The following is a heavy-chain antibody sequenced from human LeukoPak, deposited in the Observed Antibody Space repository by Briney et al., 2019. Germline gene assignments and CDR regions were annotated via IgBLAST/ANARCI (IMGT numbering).Heavy chain of an antibody. CDR1: GGSISSYY. J-gene: IGHJ6*03. CDR2: IYTSGST. V-gene: IGHV4-4*07. Sequence: SETLSLTCTVSGGSISSYYWSWIRQPAGKGLEWIGRIYTSGSTNYNPSLESRVTMSVDTSKNQFSLKLSSVTAADTAVYYCAREPPPIWFGELSPHYYYYYMDVWGKGTTVTISS. D-gene: IGHD3-10*01. CDR3: AREPPPIWFGELSPHYYYYYMDV.